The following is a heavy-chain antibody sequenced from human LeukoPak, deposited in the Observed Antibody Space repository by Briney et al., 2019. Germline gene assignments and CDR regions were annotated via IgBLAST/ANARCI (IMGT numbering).Heavy chain of an antibody. D-gene: IGHD6-13*01. CDR1: GFTFSSYE. V-gene: IGHV3-21*01. CDR2: ISSSSDYI. CDR3: AKDGGSIAAAGRGGADY. J-gene: IGHJ4*02. Sequence: GGSLRLSCAVSGFTFSSYEMNWVRQAPGKGLEWVSSISSSSDYIYYADSVKGRFTISRDNSKNTLYLQMNSLRAEDTAVYYCAKDGGSIAAAGRGGADYWGQGTLVTVSS.